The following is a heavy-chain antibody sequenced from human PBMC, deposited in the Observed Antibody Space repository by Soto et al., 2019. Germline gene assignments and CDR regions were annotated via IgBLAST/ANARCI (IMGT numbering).Heavy chain of an antibody. V-gene: IGHV1-18*01. D-gene: IGHD3-16*01. CDR1: GYTFTNFG. CDR3: ERGGTPIDS. J-gene: IGHJ4*02. CDR2: ISAYNGNT. Sequence: QVQLVQSGAEVKKPGASVKVSCKASGYTFTNFGISWVRQAPGQGLEWMGWISAYNGNTNYAQKFKGRVTMTTDTATSTAYMEVRSMRFDDTAVYYCERGGTPIDSWGQGTLVTVSS.